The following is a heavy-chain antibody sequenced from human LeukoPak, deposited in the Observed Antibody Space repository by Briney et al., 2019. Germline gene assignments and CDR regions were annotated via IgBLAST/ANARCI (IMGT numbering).Heavy chain of an antibody. Sequence: PGGSLRLSCAASGFTISSYFISWVRQAPGKGLEWVSGIIGSGGSTYYADSVKGRFTISRDNFKNTLYLQVNSLTAEDTAVYYCAKGAYDYIEVAYFDYWGQGTLVTVSS. V-gene: IGHV3-23*01. CDR2: IIGSGGST. CDR3: AKGAYDYIEVAYFDY. CDR1: GFTISSYF. J-gene: IGHJ4*02. D-gene: IGHD5-12*01.